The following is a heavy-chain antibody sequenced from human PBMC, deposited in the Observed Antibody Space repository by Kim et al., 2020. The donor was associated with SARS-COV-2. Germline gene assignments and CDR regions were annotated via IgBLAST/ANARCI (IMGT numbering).Heavy chain of an antibody. V-gene: IGHV1-69*13. CDR3: ARLAGGSGSYYRDYYYYGMDV. D-gene: IGHD3-10*01. Sequence: SVKVSCKASGGTFSSYAISWVRQAPGQGLEWMGGIIPIFGTANYAQKFQGRVTITADESTSTAYMELSSLRSEDTAVYYCARLAGGSGSYYRDYYYYGMDVCGQGATLTVSS. CDR1: GGTFSSYA. CDR2: IIPIFGTA. J-gene: IGHJ6*02.